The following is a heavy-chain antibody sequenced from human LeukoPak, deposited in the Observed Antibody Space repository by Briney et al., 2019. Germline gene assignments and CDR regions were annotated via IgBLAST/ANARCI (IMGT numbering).Heavy chain of an antibody. CDR3: AKEGLLGGYYFDL. J-gene: IGHJ4*02. Sequence: GGSLRLSCAASGFTFSRYSVAWVRQAPGRGLEWVSTVGGRGGPRTFYADSVQGRFTVSRDNSRDTVYLQMDSLGAEDTAIYYCAKEGLLGGYYFDLWGQGALVTVSS. CDR1: GFTFSRYS. D-gene: IGHD2-8*02. CDR2: VGGRGGPRT. V-gene: IGHV3-23*01.